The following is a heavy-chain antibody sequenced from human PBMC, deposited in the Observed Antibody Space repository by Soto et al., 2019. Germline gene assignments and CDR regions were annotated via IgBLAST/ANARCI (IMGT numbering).Heavy chain of an antibody. J-gene: IGHJ4*02. CDR1: GFSLSIRGVG. CDR2: IYWDDDK. V-gene: IGHV2-5*02. D-gene: IGHD3-16*01. CDR3: VHRYDYGEIAY. Sequence: QITLKESGPTLVKPTQTLTLTCTFSGFSLSIRGVGVGWIRQPPGKALEWLALIYWDDDKRCSPSLKSRLTSIKNTSKNQVVLTMTNMDPVDTATYYCVHRYDYGEIAYWGQGTLVTVSS.